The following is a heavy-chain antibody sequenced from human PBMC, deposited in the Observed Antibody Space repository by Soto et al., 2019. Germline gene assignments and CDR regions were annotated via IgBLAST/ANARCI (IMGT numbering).Heavy chain of an antibody. CDR1: GGSISNNY. Sequence: SETLSLTCTVSGGSISNNYWRLIRQPPGKGLEWIGYRHYSGSTYYNPSLKGRVTISVDTSKHQFSLKLSSVTAADTAVYYCATVDRYYYYYMDVWGKGTTVTVSS. D-gene: IGHD2-2*03. CDR2: RHYSGST. V-gene: IGHV4-59*01. CDR3: ATVDRYYYYYMDV. J-gene: IGHJ6*03.